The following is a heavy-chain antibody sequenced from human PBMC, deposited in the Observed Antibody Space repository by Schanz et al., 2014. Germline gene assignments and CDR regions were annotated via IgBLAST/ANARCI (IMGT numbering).Heavy chain of an antibody. CDR3: AKNWKGHHITGRPGWSDGMDV. J-gene: IGHJ6*02. CDR2: ITSNGGGT. D-gene: IGHD6-6*01. Sequence: EVQLLESGGGLVQPGGSLRLSCAASGFTFSSNAMCWVRQAPGKGLERVSTITSNGGGTYYADSVKGRFTISRDNAKNTLYLQMNSLRVEDTAEYYCAKNWKGHHITGRPGWSDGMDVWGQGTTVTVSS. V-gene: IGHV3-23*01. CDR1: GFTFSSNA.